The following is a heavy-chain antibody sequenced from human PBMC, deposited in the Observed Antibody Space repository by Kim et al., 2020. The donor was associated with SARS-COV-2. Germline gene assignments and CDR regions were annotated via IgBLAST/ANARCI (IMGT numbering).Heavy chain of an antibody. CDR3: ARALATQPVLLWFGEFSTGSGGGYYYYGMDV. CDR1: GYTFTSYY. D-gene: IGHD3-10*01. V-gene: IGHV1-46*01. Sequence: ASVKVSCKASGYTFTSYYMHWVRQAPGQGLEWMGIINPSGGSTSYAQKFQGRVTMTRDTSTSTVYMELSSLRSEDTAMYYCARALATQPVLLWFGEFSTGSGGGYYYYGMDVWGQGTTVTVSS. J-gene: IGHJ6*02. CDR2: INPSGGST.